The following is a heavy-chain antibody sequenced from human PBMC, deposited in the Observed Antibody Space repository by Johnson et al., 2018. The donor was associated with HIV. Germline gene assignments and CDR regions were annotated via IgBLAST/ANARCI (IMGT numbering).Heavy chain of an antibody. Sequence: VQLVESGGGLVQPGGSLRLSCAPSGFTFSDYYMSWMRRAPGQGLEWVSVIYSGGSTYYADSVKGRFTISRDNSKNTLYLQMNSLRAEDTAVDYCARVVVVVATVRVGAFDIWGQGTMVTVSS. CDR3: ARVVVVVATVRVGAFDI. D-gene: IGHD2-15*01. CDR2: IYSGGST. CDR1: GFTFSDYY. V-gene: IGHV3-66*01. J-gene: IGHJ3*02.